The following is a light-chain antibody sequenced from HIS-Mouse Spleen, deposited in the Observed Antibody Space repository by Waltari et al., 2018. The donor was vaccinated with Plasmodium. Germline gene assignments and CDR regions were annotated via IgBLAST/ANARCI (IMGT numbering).Light chain of an antibody. V-gene: IGLV2-11*01. CDR1: SSDVGGYNY. CDR3: CSYAGSYTWV. J-gene: IGLJ3*02. CDR2: DVS. Sequence: QSALTQPRSVSGSPGQSVTISCTGTSSDVGGYNYVSWYQQHPGKAPKLMVYDVSKRPSGVPDRFSGSKSRNTPSLTISGLQAEDEADYYCCSYAGSYTWVFGGGPKLTVL.